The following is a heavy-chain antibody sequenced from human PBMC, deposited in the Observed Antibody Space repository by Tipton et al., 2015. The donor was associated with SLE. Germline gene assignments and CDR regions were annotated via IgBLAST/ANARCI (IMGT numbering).Heavy chain of an antibody. J-gene: IGHJ4*02. CDR3: VREKTGGHFDY. CDR2: TNFVPGTT. Sequence: QLVQSGAEVRKPGTSVRVSCQASGYSFSDHFVHWMRQAPGQGLEWVGLTNFVPGTTNYAQKFRGRVTVTRDTSTNTVYMELSSLRPDDTAVYYCVREKTGGHFDYWGQGTTVTVSS. CDR1: GYSFSDHF. D-gene: IGHD7-27*01. V-gene: IGHV1-46*01.